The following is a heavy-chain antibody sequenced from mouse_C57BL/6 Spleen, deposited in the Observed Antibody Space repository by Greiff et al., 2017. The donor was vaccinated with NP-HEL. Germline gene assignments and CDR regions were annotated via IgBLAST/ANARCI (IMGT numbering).Heavy chain of an antibody. J-gene: IGHJ3*01. D-gene: IGHD2-4*01. CDR3: AREDYDGAWFAY. CDR1: GYTFTSYW. Sequence: VQLQQSGAELVKPGASVKLSCKASGYTFTSYWMHWVKQRPGQGLEWIGMIHPNSGSTNYNEKFKSKATLTVDKSSSTAYMQLSSLTSEDSAVYDCAREDYDGAWFAYWGQGTLVTVSA. CDR2: IHPNSGST. V-gene: IGHV1-64*01.